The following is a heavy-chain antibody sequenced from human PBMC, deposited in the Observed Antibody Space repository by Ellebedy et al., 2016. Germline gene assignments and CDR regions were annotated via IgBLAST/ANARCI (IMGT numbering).Heavy chain of an antibody. D-gene: IGHD3-22*01. V-gene: IGHV4-59*08. J-gene: IGHJ6*02. CDR1: GGSISSYY. CDR3: ARRSGYYDSSEDV. Sequence: SETLSLXXTVSGGSISSYYWSWIRQPPGKGLEWIGYIYYSGSTNYNPSLKSRVTISVDTSKNQFSLKLSSVTAADTAVYYCARRSGYYDSSEDVWGQGTTVTVSS. CDR2: IYYSGST.